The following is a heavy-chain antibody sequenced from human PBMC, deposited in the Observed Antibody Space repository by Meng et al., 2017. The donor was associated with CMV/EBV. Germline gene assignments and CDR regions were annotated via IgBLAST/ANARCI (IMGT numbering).Heavy chain of an antibody. J-gene: IGHJ6*02. D-gene: IGHD3-22*01. CDR1: GGTFSSYA. CDR3: ARTRYDSSGYDAYYYYAMDV. Sequence: KVSCKASGGTFSSYAISWARQAPGQGLEWMGGIIPIFGTASFAQKFQGRVTITTDESTAYMELSSLRSEDAAVYYCARTRYDSSGYDAYYYYAMDVWGQGTTVTVSS. V-gene: IGHV1-69*05. CDR2: IIPIFGTA.